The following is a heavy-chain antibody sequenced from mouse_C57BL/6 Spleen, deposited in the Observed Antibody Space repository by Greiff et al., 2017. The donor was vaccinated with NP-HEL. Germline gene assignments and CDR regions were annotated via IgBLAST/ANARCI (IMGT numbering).Heavy chain of an antibody. Sequence: QVQLQQPGAELVKPGASVKLSCKASGYTFTSYWMQWVKQRPGQGLEWIGEIDPSDTYTNYNQKFKGKATLTVDTSSSTAYMQLSSLTSEDSAVYYCARGEGAGTGGAWFAYWGQGTLVTVSA. CDR3: ARGEGAGTGGAWFAY. CDR2: IDPSDTYT. D-gene: IGHD4-1*01. CDR1: GYTFTSYW. V-gene: IGHV1-50*01. J-gene: IGHJ3*01.